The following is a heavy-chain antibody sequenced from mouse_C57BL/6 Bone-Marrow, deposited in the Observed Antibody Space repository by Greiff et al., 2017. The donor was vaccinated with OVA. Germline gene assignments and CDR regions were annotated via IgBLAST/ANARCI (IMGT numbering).Heavy chain of an antibody. CDR2: IDPSDSYT. J-gene: IGHJ4*01. D-gene: IGHD2-12*01. CDR3: ARRVYDGYAMDY. Sequence: QVQLQQPGAELVMPGASVKLSCKASGYTFTSYWMPWVKQRPGQGLEWIGEIDPSDSYTNYNQKFKGKSTLTVDKSSSTAYMQLSSLTSEDSAVYYCARRVYDGYAMDYWGQGTSVTVSS. CDR1: GYTFTSYW. V-gene: IGHV1-69*01.